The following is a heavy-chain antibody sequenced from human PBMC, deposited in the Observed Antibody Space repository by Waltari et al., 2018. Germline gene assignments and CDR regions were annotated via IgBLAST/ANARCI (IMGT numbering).Heavy chain of an antibody. Sequence: QVQLQESGPGLVKPSETLSLTCTVSGGSISSYYWSWIRQPPGKGLEWIGYIYYSGSTNYNPSRKSRVTISVDTSKNQFSLKLSSVTAADTAVYYCARAQWLTDAFDIWGQGTMVTVSS. V-gene: IGHV4-59*01. CDR1: GGSISSYY. CDR3: ARAQWLTDAFDI. D-gene: IGHD6-19*01. J-gene: IGHJ3*02. CDR2: IYYSGST.